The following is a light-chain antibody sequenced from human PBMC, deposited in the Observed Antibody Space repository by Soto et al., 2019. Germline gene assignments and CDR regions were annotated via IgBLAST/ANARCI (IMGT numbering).Light chain of an antibody. Sequence: QSALTQPASVSGSPGQSITISCTGTSSDVGGYNYVSWYQQHPGKAPKLMIYEVSNRTSGVSNRFSGSKSGNTASLTISGLQAEDEAHYYCSSYTSSITYVFGTGTKLTVL. J-gene: IGLJ1*01. V-gene: IGLV2-14*01. CDR2: EVS. CDR1: SSDVGGYNY. CDR3: SSYTSSITYV.